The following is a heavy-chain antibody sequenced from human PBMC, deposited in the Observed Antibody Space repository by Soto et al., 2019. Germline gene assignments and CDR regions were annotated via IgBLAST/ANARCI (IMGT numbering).Heavy chain of an antibody. V-gene: IGHV3-30*18. J-gene: IGHJ4*02. Sequence: PGGSLRLSCAASGFTFSSYGMHWVRQAPGKGLEWVAVISYDGSNKYYADSVKGRFTISRDNSKNTLYLQMNSLRAEDTAVYYCAKDPGPDDYYASGSYYFDYWGQGTLVTVSS. D-gene: IGHD3-10*01. CDR1: GFTFSSYG. CDR3: AKDPGPDDYYASGSYYFDY. CDR2: ISYDGSNK.